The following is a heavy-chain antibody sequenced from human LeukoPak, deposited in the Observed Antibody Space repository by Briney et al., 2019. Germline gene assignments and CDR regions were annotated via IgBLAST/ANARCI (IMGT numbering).Heavy chain of an antibody. V-gene: IGHV3-48*03. J-gene: IGHJ6*04. CDR3: ARGASNCNLDYYGMDV. D-gene: IGHD1-1*01. CDR1: GFTFSSLE. Sequence: GGSLTLLCAPSGFTFSSLEMMWARHARGGGLVCVSYISSSSSTIYYADSVKGRFTISRDNAKNSLYLQMNSLRAEDTAVYYCARGASNCNLDYYGMDVWGEGSTLTASS. CDR2: ISSSSSTI.